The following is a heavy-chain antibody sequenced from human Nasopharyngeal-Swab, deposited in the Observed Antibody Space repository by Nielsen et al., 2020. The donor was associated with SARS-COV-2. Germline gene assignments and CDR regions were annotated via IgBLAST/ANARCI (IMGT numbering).Heavy chain of an antibody. Sequence: GGSLRLSCAASGFTFSDYPMYWLRQAPGQGLEWVAVITYVGRHAAYADSVRGRFTISRDNSNNTLYLQMNSLRADDTAVYYCARDRMTTVTTGYFDYWGQGTLVTVSS. J-gene: IGHJ4*02. CDR2: ITYVGRHA. D-gene: IGHD4-17*01. CDR3: ARDRMTTVTTGYFDY. CDR1: GFTFSDYP. V-gene: IGHV3-30*04.